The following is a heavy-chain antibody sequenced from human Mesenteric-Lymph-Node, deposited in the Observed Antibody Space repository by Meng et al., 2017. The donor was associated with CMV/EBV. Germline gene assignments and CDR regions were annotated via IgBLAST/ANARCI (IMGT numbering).Heavy chain of an antibody. D-gene: IGHD6-6*01. V-gene: IGHV3-23*01. CDR1: GFTFKNYA. J-gene: IGHJ6*02. CDR2: ISGSGGST. CDR3: AKGSSSSGVYYYYGMDV. Sequence: GGSLRLSCAASGFTFKNYAMNWVRQAPGKGLEWVSAISGSGGSTYYADSVKGRFTISRDNSKNTLYLQMNSLRAEDTAVYYCAKGSSSSGVYYYYGMDVWGQGTTVTVSS.